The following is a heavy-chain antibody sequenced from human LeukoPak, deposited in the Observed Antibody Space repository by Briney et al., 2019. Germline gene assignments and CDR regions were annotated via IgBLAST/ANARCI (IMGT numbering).Heavy chain of an antibody. CDR1: GFTFSSYS. CDR2: INWNGGST. D-gene: IGHD1-26*01. CDR3: ANSWEPNHGCDY. V-gene: IGHV3-20*04. Sequence: GGSLRLSCAASGFTFSSYSMSWVRQAPGKGLEWVSGINWNGGSTGYADSVKGRFTISRDNAKNTLYLQMNSLRTEDTAMYYCANSWEPNHGCDYWGQGTLVTVSS. J-gene: IGHJ4*02.